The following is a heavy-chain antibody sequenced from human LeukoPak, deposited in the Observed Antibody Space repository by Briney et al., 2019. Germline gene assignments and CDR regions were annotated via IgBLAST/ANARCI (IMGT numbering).Heavy chain of an antibody. CDR2: INPNSGGT. Sequence: ASVKVSCKASGYTFTGYYMHWVRQAPGQGLEWMGWINPNSGGTNYAQKFQGRVTMTRNTSISTAYMELSSLRSEDTAVYYCARVRGDYYYYGMDVWGQGTTVTASS. J-gene: IGHJ6*02. CDR3: ARVRGDYYYYGMDV. CDR1: GYTFTGYY. V-gene: IGHV1-2*02.